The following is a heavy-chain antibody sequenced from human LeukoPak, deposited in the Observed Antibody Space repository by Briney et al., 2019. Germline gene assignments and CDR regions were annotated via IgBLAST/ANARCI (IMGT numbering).Heavy chain of an antibody. CDR2: INPNSGDT. CDR1: GYTFTGYY. CDR3: AKLSWVYYFDY. J-gene: IGHJ4*02. V-gene: IGHV1-2*02. Sequence: ASVKVSCKASGYTFTGYYMHWVRQAPGQGLEWMGWINPNSGDTNYAQKFQGRVTMTRDTSISTAYMELSRLRSDDTAVYYCAKLSWVYYFDYWGQGTLSPSPQ. D-gene: IGHD2/OR15-2a*01.